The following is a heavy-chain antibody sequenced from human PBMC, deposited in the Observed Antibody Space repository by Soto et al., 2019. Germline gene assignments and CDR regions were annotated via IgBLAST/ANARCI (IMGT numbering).Heavy chain of an antibody. J-gene: IGHJ6*02. D-gene: IGHD2-2*03. CDR2: ISGYNGNT. CDR1: GYTFSNYG. Sequence: QVQLVQSGVEVKKPGASVTVSCKASGYTFSNYGISWVRQAPGQGLEWMGWISGYNGNTNYAQNLQRRVTLTTDTSTSRAERERRSLRPDDTAVYYCARVGQCRRTTCRYYYCYGMDVWGQGTTVTVSS. V-gene: IGHV1-18*01. CDR3: ARVGQCRRTTCRYYYCYGMDV.